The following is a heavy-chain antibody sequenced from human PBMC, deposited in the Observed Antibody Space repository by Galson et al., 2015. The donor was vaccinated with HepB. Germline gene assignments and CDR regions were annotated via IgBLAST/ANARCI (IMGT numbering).Heavy chain of an antibody. CDR1: GYTFTSYD. CDR3: ARGPYYPSSGYNYYYYYMDV. J-gene: IGHJ6*03. Sequence: SVKVSCKASGYTFTSYDINWVRQATGQGLEWMGWMNPNSGNTGYAQKFQGRVTMTRNTSISTAYMELSSLRSEDTAVYYCARGPYYPSSGYNYYYYYMDVWGKGTTVTVSS. D-gene: IGHD3-22*01. CDR2: MNPNSGNT. V-gene: IGHV1-8*01.